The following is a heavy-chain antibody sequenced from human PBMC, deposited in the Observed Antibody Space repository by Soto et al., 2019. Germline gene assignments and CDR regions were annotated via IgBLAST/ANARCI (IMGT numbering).Heavy chain of an antibody. CDR1: GGSINSAGHS. CDR3: ARDRVLNYYDSSGYYYYYYGMDV. V-gene: IGHV4-30-2*06. Sequence: TSETLSLTCTVSGGSINSAGHSWGWVRQSPGKGLEWIGYSYHSGSSYYNPSLQSRVTISVDRSKAQFYLTLTSVTAADTAVYYCARDRVLNYYDSSGYYYYYYGMDVWGQGTTVTVSS. CDR2: SYHSGSS. J-gene: IGHJ6*02. D-gene: IGHD3-22*01.